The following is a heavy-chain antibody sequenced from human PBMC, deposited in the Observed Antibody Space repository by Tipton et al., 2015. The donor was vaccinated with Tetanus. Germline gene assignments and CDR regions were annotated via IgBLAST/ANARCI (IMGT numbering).Heavy chain of an antibody. Sequence: TLSLTCTVSGGSLSTFYWNWIRQPAGKGLEWIGRIYSSGSTNDDPSLKSRVTMSIDTSKNQFSLELTSVTAADTAVYYCARDFRERSGTYFSYYYTMDVWGQGTTVTVSS. V-gene: IGHV4-4*07. CDR1: GGSLSTFY. J-gene: IGHJ6*02. CDR3: ARDFRERSGTYFSYYYTMDV. CDR2: IYSSGST. D-gene: IGHD1-26*01.